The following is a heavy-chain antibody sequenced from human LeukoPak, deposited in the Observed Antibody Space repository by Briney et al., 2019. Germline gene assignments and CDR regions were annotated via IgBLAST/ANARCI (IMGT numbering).Heavy chain of an antibody. J-gene: IGHJ4*02. CDR1: GFIFSSYG. D-gene: IGHD4-17*01. Sequence: GESLKISCAASGFIFSSYGMYWVRQAPGKGLEWVAFIRYDGSNKYYADSVKGRFTISRGNSKNTLYVQMSSLRVEDTAVYYCAKEGTVTPIDYWGQGTPVTVSS. V-gene: IGHV3-30*02. CDR2: IRYDGSNK. CDR3: AKEGTVTPIDY.